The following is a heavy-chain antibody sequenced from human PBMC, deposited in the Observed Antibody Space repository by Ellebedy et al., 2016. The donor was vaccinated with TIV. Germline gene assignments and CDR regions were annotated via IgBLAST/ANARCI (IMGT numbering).Heavy chain of an antibody. CDR3: ATDGSYGDYRSPAHAFEK. CDR2: INQDGGEQ. Sequence: GESLKISCASSGFSFRSYWMTWVRQAPGKGLEWVANINQDGGEQHYVDSVRGRFTISRDNARNSLYLHMNSLRADETGAYYCATDGSYGDYRSPAHAFEKWGQGTMVIVSS. CDR1: GFSFRSYW. D-gene: IGHD4-17*01. J-gene: IGHJ3*02. V-gene: IGHV3-7*01.